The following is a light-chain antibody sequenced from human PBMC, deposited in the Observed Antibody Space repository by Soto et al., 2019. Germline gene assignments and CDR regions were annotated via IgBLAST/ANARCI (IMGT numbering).Light chain of an antibody. J-gene: IGKJ4*01. CDR2: GAS. V-gene: IGKV3-20*01. Sequence: EIVLTQSPGTLSLSAGERATLSCRARQSVSKNFLAWYQQKPGQAPRLLINGASSRATGIPDRFSGSGSGTDFSLTIDSLEPEDFAVYFCHQYGSSPPTVGGGTKVAIK. CDR1: QSVSKNF. CDR3: HQYGSSPPT.